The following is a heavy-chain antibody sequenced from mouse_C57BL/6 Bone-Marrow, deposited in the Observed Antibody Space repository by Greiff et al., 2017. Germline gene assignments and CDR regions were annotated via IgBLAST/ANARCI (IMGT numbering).Heavy chain of an antibody. Sequence: QVQLQQPGAELVKPGASVKLSCKASGYTFTSYWMHWVKQRPGQGLEWIGMIHPNSGSTNYNEKFKSKATLTVDKSSSTAYMQLSSLTSDDSAVYYCARRLLYSNYVGYAMDYWGQGTSVTVSS. CDR1: GYTFTSYW. D-gene: IGHD2-5*01. CDR2: IHPNSGST. V-gene: IGHV1-64*01. J-gene: IGHJ4*01. CDR3: ARRLLYSNYVGYAMDY.